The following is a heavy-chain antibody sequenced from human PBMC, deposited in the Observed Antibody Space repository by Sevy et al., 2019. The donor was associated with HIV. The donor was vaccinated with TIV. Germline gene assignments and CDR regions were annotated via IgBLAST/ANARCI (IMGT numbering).Heavy chain of an antibody. D-gene: IGHD2-15*01. Sequence: ASVKVSCKVSGYTLSQLSIHWVRQAPGKGLEWMGNFDPEDEKAIYAPRFQGRVTMTEDTSTYTAYMQLISLTSKDTAVNYCAIVGLKYYSGASVYQGDWFDPWGQGTLVTVSS. CDR2: FDPEDEKA. V-gene: IGHV1-24*01. CDR3: AIVGLKYYSGASVYQGDWFDP. CDR1: GYTLSQLS. J-gene: IGHJ5*02.